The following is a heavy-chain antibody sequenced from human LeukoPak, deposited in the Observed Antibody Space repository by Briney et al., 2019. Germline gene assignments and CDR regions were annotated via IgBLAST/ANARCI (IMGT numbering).Heavy chain of an antibody. CDR3: ARDRYYYYYMDV. CDR1: GGSISSSSYY. V-gene: IGHV4-61*02. CDR2: IYTSGST. Sequence: SETLSLTCTVSGGSISSSSYYWSWIRQPAGKGLEWIGRIYTSGSTNYNPSLKSRVTISVDTSKNQFSLKLSSVTAADTAVYYCARDRYYYYYMDVWGKGTTVTVSS. J-gene: IGHJ6*03.